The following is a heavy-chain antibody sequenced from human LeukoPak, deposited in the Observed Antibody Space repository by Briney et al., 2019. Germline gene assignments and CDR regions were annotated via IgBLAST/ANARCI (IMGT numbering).Heavy chain of an antibody. D-gene: IGHD1-26*01. J-gene: IGHJ4*02. CDR3: AKDRGEWELPYYFDY. CDR2: ISSSSSYI. CDR1: GFTFSSYS. Sequence: SGGSLRLSCAASGFTFSSYSMNWVRQAPGKGLEWVSSISSSSSYIYYADPVKGRFTISRDNAKNSLYLQMNSLRAEDTAVYYCAKDRGEWELPYYFDYWGQGTLVTVSS. V-gene: IGHV3-21*01.